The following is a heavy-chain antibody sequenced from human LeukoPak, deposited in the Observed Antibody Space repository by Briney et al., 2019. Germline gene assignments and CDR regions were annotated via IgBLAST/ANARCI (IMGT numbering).Heavy chain of an antibody. Sequence: GGALRLSCAASGFTSSSYSMDWVRQAPGKGLEWVSSISSSSSYIYYADSVKRRFTIARDNAKNSLYLQMNSLRAEDTAVYYCARDLIAAAFLGYWGQGTLVTVSS. CDR1: GFTSSSYS. CDR2: ISSSSSYI. CDR3: ARDLIAAAFLGY. V-gene: IGHV3-21*01. D-gene: IGHD6-13*01. J-gene: IGHJ4*02.